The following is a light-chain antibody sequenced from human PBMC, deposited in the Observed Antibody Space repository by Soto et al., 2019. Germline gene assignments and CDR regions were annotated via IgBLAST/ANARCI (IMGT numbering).Light chain of an antibody. V-gene: IGLV7-46*01. J-gene: IGLJ3*02. CDR1: TGAVTRGQY. Sequence: QAVVTQEPSLTVSPGGTVILTCGSSTGAVTRGQYPFWFQQKPGQAPRTLIYDTINKHSWTPARFSDSRLGAKAALTLSGAQPDDEADYYCLLSYSGVWVFGGGTKLTVL. CDR2: DTI. CDR3: LLSYSGVWV.